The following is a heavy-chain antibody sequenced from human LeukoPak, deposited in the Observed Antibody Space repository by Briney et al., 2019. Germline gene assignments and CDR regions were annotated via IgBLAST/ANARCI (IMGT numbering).Heavy chain of an antibody. D-gene: IGHD3-10*02. CDR3: ARESTMSRAFDI. J-gene: IGHJ3*02. CDR1: GFTFSSYG. V-gene: IGHV3-33*01. Sequence: PGGSLRLSCAASGFTFSSYGMHWVRQAPGKGLEWVAVIWYDGSNKYYADSVKGRFTISRDNSKNTLYLQMNSLRAEDTAVYYCARESTMSRAFDIWGQGTMVTVSS. CDR2: IWYDGSNK.